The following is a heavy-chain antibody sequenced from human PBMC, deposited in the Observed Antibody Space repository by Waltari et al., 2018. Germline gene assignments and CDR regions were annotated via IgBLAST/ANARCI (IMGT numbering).Heavy chain of an antibody. Sequence: EVQLLDSGGGLVQPGGSLRLSCAASRFTFSRYAMNWVRQAPGKGLEWVSGISGSGGSTYYADSVKGRFTISRDNSKNTLDLQMNSLRVEDTAVYYCAKGAYFDSSGYYWDYWGQGTLVTVSS. V-gene: IGHV3-23*01. CDR1: RFTFSRYA. CDR3: AKGAYFDSSGYYWDY. CDR2: ISGSGGST. D-gene: IGHD3-22*01. J-gene: IGHJ4*02.